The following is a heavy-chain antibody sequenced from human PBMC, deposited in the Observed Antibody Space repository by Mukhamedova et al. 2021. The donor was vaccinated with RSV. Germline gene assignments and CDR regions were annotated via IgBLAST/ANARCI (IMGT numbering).Heavy chain of an antibody. V-gene: IGHV4-30-2*04. J-gene: IGHJ3*02. CDR3: ASGGITRFGVVFTHDAFDI. Sequence: SLKSRVTISVDTSKNQFSLKLSSVTAADTAVYYCASGGITRFGVVFTHDAFDIWGPGTMVTVSS. D-gene: IGHD3-3*01.